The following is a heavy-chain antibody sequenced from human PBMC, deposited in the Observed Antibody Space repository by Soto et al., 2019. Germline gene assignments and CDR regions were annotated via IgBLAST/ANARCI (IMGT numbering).Heavy chain of an antibody. CDR1: GGSFSGYY. J-gene: IGHJ4*02. Sequence: SETLSLTCAVYGGSFSGYYWSWIRQPPGKGLEWIGEINHSGSTNYNPSLKSRVTISVDTSKNQFSLELSSVTAADTAVYYCARGEAISNEFDYWGQGTLVTVSS. D-gene: IGHD5-18*01. V-gene: IGHV4-34*01. CDR3: ARGEAISNEFDY. CDR2: INHSGST.